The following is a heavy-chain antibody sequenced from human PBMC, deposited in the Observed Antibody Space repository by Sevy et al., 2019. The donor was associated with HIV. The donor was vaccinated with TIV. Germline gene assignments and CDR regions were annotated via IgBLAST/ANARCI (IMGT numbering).Heavy chain of an antibody. CDR3: AKVRIVATIVSEFDY. Sequence: GGSLRLSCAASGFTFSSYAMSWVRQAPGKGLEWVSAISGSGGGTYYADSVKGRFTISRDNSKNTLYLQMNSLRAEDTAVYYCAKVRIVATIVSEFDYWGQGTLVTVSS. J-gene: IGHJ4*02. D-gene: IGHD5-12*01. CDR2: ISGSGGGT. CDR1: GFTFSSYA. V-gene: IGHV3-23*01.